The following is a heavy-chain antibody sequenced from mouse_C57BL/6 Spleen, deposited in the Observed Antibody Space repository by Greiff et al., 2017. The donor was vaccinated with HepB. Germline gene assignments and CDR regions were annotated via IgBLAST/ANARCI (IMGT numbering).Heavy chain of an antibody. J-gene: IGHJ4*01. CDR3: ARGPQLGRKGYYAMDY. CDR2: IYPYNGVS. Sequence: EVKLMESGPELVKPGASVKISCKASGYSFTGYYMHWVKQSHGNILDWIGYIYPYNGVSSYNQKFKGKATLTVDKSSSTAYMELRSQTSEDTAVYYCARGPQLGRKGYYAMDYWGQGTSVTVAS. D-gene: IGHD4-1*02. V-gene: IGHV1-31*01. CDR1: GYSFTGYY.